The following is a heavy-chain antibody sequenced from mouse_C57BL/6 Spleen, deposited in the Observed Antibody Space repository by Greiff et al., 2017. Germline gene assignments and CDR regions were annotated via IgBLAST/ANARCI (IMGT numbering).Heavy chain of an antibody. CDR1: GFSLTSYG. V-gene: IGHV2-2*01. Sequence: VQLQESGPGLVQPSQSLSITCPVSGFSLTSYGVHWVRQSPGKGLEWLGVIWSGGSTDYNAAFLSRLSISKDNSKSQVFFKMNSLQADDTAIAYCASLDSSGDGAYWGQGTLVTVSA. CDR2: IWSGGST. CDR3: ASLDSSGDGAY. D-gene: IGHD3-2*02. J-gene: IGHJ3*01.